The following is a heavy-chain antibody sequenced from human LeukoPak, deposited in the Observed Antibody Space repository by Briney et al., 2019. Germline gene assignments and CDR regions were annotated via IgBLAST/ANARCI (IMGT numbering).Heavy chain of an antibody. J-gene: IGHJ4*02. Sequence: GGSLRLSCAASGFTFSSYAMSWVRQAPGKGLEWVSAISGSGGSTYYADSVKGRFTISRDNSKNTLYLQMNSLRAEDTAVYYCAKVRGYSGYGRMAVAGHFDYWGQGTLVTVSS. V-gene: IGHV3-23*01. CDR3: AKVRGYSGYGRMAVAGHFDY. CDR1: GFTFSSYA. D-gene: IGHD5-12*01. CDR2: ISGSGGST.